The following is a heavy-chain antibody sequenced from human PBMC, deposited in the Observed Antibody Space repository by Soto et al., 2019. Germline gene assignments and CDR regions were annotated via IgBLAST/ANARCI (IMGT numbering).Heavy chain of an antibody. CDR2: ISSSSSHI. D-gene: IGHD2-2*03. Sequence: EVQLVESGGGLVKPGGSLRLSCAASGFTFSSYNMKWVRQAPGKGLEWVSSISSSSSHIYYADPVKGRVTVSRDNARKSLFLQMTSLRAEDTAVYYCARDGLSDYYGMDVWGQGATVTVSS. CDR3: ARDGLSDYYGMDV. J-gene: IGHJ6*02. V-gene: IGHV3-21*01. CDR1: GFTFSSYN.